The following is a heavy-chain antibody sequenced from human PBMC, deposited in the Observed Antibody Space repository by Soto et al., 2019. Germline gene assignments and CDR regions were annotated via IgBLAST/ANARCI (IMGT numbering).Heavy chain of an antibody. CDR2: ISSSGSTI. Sequence: PGGSLRLSCAASGFTFSDYYMSWIRQAPGKGLEWVSYISSSGSTIYYADSVKGRFTISRDNAKNSLYLQMNSLRAEDTAVYYCARVGGTYYDFWSGYYTGPPPPHGMDVWGQGTTVTVSS. D-gene: IGHD3-3*01. CDR3: ARVGGTYYDFWSGYYTGPPPPHGMDV. J-gene: IGHJ6*02. CDR1: GFTFSDYY. V-gene: IGHV3-11*01.